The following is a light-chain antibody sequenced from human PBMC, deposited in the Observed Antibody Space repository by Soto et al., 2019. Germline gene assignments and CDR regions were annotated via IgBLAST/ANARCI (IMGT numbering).Light chain of an antibody. CDR2: EVT. CDR3: ASYRSANTLVV. J-gene: IGLJ1*01. Sequence: QSVLTHPASVCWSPGHSITISCTGTSRDIGNYNYVSWYQHHPGKAPKLMIYEVTSRPSGVSDRFSGSKSGMTASLTISGLQPEDEADYFCASYRSANTLVVFGTGTKVTVL. CDR1: SRDIGNYNY. V-gene: IGLV2-14*01.